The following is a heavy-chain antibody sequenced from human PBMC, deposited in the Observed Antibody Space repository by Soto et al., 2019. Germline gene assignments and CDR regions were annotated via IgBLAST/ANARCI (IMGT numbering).Heavy chain of an antibody. V-gene: IGHV4-4*07. CDR1: GGSIVDYY. Sequence: ASETQSLTCTDSGGSIVDYYCIFIRHPSLKGLEWIGRIYTSGSTDYNPSLNSRVTISIDTSKNQFSLKVTSVTAADTAVYYCARERREEIHSGYDIDYWGQGTPVTVSS. D-gene: IGHD5-12*01. CDR2: IYTSGST. J-gene: IGHJ4*02. CDR3: ARERREEIHSGYDIDY.